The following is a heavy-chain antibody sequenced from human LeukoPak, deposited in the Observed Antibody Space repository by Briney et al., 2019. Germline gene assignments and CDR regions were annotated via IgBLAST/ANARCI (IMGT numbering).Heavy chain of an antibody. D-gene: IGHD2-2*01. CDR3: ARLNRLPAVGTVYYHAMDV. V-gene: IGHV4-59*08. CDR2: IHSSGTI. Sequence: PSETLSLTCTVFGGCISGSYWSWIRLPPGKGLQWIGYIHSSGTINYNPVLMSRITVSVDTSTNQFSLKVRSVTAADTAVYYCARLNRLPAVGTVYYHAMDVWGQGTAVTVSS. J-gene: IGHJ6*02. CDR1: GGCISGSY.